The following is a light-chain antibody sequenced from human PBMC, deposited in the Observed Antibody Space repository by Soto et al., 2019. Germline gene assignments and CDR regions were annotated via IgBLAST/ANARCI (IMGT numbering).Light chain of an antibody. CDR3: GTWDSSLSAV. CDR1: SSNIGSNY. J-gene: IGLJ2*01. CDR2: DNN. Sequence: QSVLTQPPSVSAAPGQTVTISCSGSSSNIGSNYVSWYQHLPGTAPKLLIYDNNKRPSGIPDRFSGSQSGTSATLGFTGLQTGDEADYYCGTWDSSLSAVFGGGTKLTVL. V-gene: IGLV1-51*01.